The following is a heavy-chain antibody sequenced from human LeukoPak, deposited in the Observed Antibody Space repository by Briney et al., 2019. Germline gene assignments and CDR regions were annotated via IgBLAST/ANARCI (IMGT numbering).Heavy chain of an antibody. CDR2: ISGSGGST. J-gene: IGHJ5*02. CDR1: GLTFSSYA. V-gene: IGHV3-23*01. CDR3: AKGREIVVVVAATSFTFDP. Sequence: GGSLRLSCAASGLTFSSYAMSWVRQAPGKGLEWVSAISGSGGSTYYADSVKGRFTISRDNSKNTLYLQMNSLRAEDTAVYYCAKGREIVVVVAATSFTFDPWGQGTLVTVSS. D-gene: IGHD2-15*01.